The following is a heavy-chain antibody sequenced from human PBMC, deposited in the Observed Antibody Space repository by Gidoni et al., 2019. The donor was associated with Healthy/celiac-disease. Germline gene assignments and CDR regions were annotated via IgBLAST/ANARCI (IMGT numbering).Heavy chain of an antibody. V-gene: IGHV4-31*03. CDR1: GGSISSGGYY. CDR3: ARVRNYYDSSGYYPVENWFDP. J-gene: IGHJ5*02. Sequence: QVQLQESGPGLVKPSQTLSLTCTVSGGSISSGGYYWSGIRQHPGKGLEWIGYIYYSGSTYYNPSLKSRVTISVDTSKNQFSLKLSSVTAADTAVYYCARVRNYYDSSGYYPVENWFDPWGQGTLVTVSS. CDR2: IYYSGST. D-gene: IGHD3-22*01.